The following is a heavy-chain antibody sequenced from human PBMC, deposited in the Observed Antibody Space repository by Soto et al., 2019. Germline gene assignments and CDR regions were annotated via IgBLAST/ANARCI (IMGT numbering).Heavy chain of an antibody. CDR3: ARGEQYSGRIFDY. Sequence: XSLTXXXXXXXXSXNXXXXXXXRQSPSRGLEWLGRTYYRSKWYYEYAVSVRGRITINPDTSKNQYSLQLNSVTPEDTAVYFCARGEQYSGRIFDYWGQGTLVTVS. CDR2: TYYRSKWYY. J-gene: IGHJ4*01. CDR1: XXXXSXNXXX. D-gene: IGHD1-26*01. V-gene: IGHV6-1*01.